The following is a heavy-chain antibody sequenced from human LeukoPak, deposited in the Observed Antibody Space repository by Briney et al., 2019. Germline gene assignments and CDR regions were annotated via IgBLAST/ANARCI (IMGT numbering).Heavy chain of an antibody. CDR1: GFTLSSYW. V-gene: IGHV3-74*03. CDR3: AREDPRTGYWFFDL. Sequence: EGSLRLSCVVSGFTLSSYWMHWVRQAPGEGLVWVSRMNNDGSGTTYADSAKGRFTISRDNGKKTLYLQMNSLRADDTAVYYCAREDPRTGYWFFDLWGRGTLVTVSS. J-gene: IGHJ2*01. CDR2: MNNDGSGT.